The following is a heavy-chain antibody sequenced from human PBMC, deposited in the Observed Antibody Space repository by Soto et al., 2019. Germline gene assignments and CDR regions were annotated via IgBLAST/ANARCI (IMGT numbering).Heavy chain of an antibody. CDR1: GFTFSSYT. D-gene: IGHD1-1*01. CDR3: ARDGVCSTDYTWNYGTYFDY. J-gene: IGHJ4*02. V-gene: IGHV3-30*03. CDR2: ISYDGNNK. Sequence: PGGSLRLSCAASGFTFSSYTMHSVRQAPGEGLEWVAVISYDGNNKFYADSVKGRFTISRDSSSQTLYLQMNSLRPDDTAMYYCARDGVCSTDYTWNYGTYFDYWGPGALVTVSS.